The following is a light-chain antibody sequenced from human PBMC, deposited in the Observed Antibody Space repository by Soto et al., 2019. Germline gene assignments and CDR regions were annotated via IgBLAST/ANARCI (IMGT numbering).Light chain of an antibody. J-gene: IGKJ2*01. CDR3: HQFGSSPPAFT. CDR2: GAS. V-gene: IGKV3-20*01. Sequence: ESMLTQSPGTLSLSPGERATLSCRASQSVSTRYLAWYQQKPGQAPRLLIYGASIRATGIPDRFSDSGSGTDFTLTISRLEPEDFAVYYCHQFGSSPPAFTFGQGTKLEI. CDR1: QSVSTRY.